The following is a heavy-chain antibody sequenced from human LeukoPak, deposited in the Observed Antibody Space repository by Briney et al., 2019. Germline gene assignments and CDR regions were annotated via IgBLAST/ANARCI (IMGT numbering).Heavy chain of an antibody. Sequence: GASVKVSCKASGYTFTGYYMHWVRQAPGQGLEWMGWINPNSGGTNYAQKFQGWVTMTRDTSISTAYMELRRLRSDDTAVYYCARERIAGYCSGGGCYADRVDASTWFDLWGQGTLVSVSS. V-gene: IGHV1-2*04. D-gene: IGHD2-15*01. CDR2: INPNSGGT. CDR3: ARERIAGYCSGGGCYADRVDASTWFDL. CDR1: GYTFTGYY. J-gene: IGHJ5*02.